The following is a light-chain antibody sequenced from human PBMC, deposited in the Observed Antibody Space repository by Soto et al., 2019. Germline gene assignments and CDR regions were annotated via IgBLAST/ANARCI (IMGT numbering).Light chain of an antibody. V-gene: IGLV2-14*03. CDR1: SSDVGGSNY. CDR2: DVS. CDR3: GSYSSSSTLYV. J-gene: IGLJ1*01. Sequence: QSALTQPASVSGSPGQSITISCTATSSDVGGSNYVSWYQQHPGKAPKLMIYDVSNRPSGVSNRFSGSKSGNTASLTISGLQAEDEADYYCGSYSSSSTLYVFGTGTKLTVL.